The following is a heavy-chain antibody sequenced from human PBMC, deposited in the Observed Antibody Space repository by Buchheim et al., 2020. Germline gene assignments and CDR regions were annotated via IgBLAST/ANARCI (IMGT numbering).Heavy chain of an antibody. Sequence: EVQLVESGGGLVQPGGSLRLSCTASGFTFSSHWMHWVRQAPGKGLVWVSRINGDGSSTRYADSVKGRFTISRDNAKNTVYLQMNSPRVEDTAVYYCARSPFDYWGQGIL. V-gene: IGHV3-74*01. J-gene: IGHJ4*02. CDR1: GFTFSSHW. CDR2: INGDGSST. CDR3: ARSPFDY.